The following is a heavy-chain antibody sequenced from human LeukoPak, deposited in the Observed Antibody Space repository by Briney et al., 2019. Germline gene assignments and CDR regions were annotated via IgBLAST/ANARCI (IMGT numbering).Heavy chain of an antibody. CDR2: IRYDESNT. CDR3: AREGWGLYYYYYYYMDV. J-gene: IGHJ6*03. V-gene: IGHV3-30*02. D-gene: IGHD3-16*01. CDR1: GFTFSSYG. Sequence: GGSLRLSCAASGFTFSSYGMHWVRQAPGKGLEWVTFIRYDESNTYYTDSVKGRFTISRDNSKNTLYLQMDSLRPEDTAVYYCAREGWGLYYYYYYYMDVWGKGTTVTVSS.